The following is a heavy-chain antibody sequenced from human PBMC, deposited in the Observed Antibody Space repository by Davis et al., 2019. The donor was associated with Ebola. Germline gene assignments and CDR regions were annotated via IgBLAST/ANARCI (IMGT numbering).Heavy chain of an antibody. CDR2: FSAYTCNS. CDR1: GYTFTSYG. Sequence: ASVKVSCKASGYTFTSYGISWVRQAPGQALESLRWFSAYTCNSNYAHKLQGRVTMTTDTSTSTAYMELRSLRSDDTAVYYCARMGYCSGGSCYFSDYYYYGMDVWGQGTTVTVSS. J-gene: IGHJ6*02. CDR3: ARMGYCSGGSCYFSDYYYYGMDV. D-gene: IGHD2-15*01. V-gene: IGHV1-18*01.